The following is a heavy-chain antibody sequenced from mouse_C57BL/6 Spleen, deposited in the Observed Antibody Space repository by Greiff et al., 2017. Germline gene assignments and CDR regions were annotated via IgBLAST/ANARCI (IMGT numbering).Heavy chain of an antibody. J-gene: IGHJ2*01. D-gene: IGHD2-1*01. CDR3: TRGDYGNCFGY. V-gene: IGHV1-15*01. CDR2: IDPETGGT. Sequence: QVQLQQSGAELVRPGASVTLSCKASGYTFPDYEMHWVKQTPVHGLEWIGAIDPETGGTAYNQKFKGKAILTADKSSSTAYMELRSLTSEDSAVYYCTRGDYGNCFGYWGQGTTLTVSS. CDR1: GYTFPDYE.